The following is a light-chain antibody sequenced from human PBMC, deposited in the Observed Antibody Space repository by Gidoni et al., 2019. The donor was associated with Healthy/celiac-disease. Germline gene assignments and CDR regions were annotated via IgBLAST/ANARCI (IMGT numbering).Light chain of an antibody. CDR3: QQYDNLPLT. CDR2: DAS. CDR1: QDISHY. V-gene: IGKV1-33*01. J-gene: IGKJ4*01. Sequence: QFTQFPSSLSASVGDRVTITCQESQDISHYLNWYQQKPGKAPKLLIYDASNLETGVPSRFSGSGSGTDFTFTISSLQPEDIATYYCQQYDNLPLTFGGGTKVEIK.